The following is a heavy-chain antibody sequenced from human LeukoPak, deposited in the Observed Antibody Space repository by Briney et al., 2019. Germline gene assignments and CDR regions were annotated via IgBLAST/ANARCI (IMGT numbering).Heavy chain of an antibody. D-gene: IGHD5-18*01. CDR3: ARDGYSYFDAFDI. V-gene: IGHV3-7*01. J-gene: IGHJ3*02. CDR2: IKQDGSEK. Sequence: GGSLRLSCAASGFTFSSYWMSWVRQAPGKGLEWVANIKQDGSEKYYVDSVKGRFTISRDNAKNSLYLQMNSLRAEDTAVYYCARDGYSYFDAFDIWGQGTMVTVSS. CDR1: GFTFSSYW.